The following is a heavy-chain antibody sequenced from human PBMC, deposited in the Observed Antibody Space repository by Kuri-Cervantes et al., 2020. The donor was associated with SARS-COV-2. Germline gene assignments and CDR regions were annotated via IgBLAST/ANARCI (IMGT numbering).Heavy chain of an antibody. CDR3: ARDNNWNYFVPVGAFDI. D-gene: IGHD1-7*01. J-gene: IGHJ3*02. CDR1: GYTFTSYD. V-gene: IGHV1-8*03. CDR2: MSPNSGNT. Sequence: ASVKVSCKASGYTFTSYDINWVRQATGQGLEWMGWMSPNSGNTGYAQKFQGRVTITRNTSISTAYMELSSLRSEDTAVYYCARDNNWNYFVPVGAFDIWGQGTMVTVSS.